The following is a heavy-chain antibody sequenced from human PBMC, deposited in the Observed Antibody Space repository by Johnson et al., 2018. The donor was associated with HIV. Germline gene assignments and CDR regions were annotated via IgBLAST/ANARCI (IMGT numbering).Heavy chain of an antibody. Sequence: QVQLVESGGDLVKPGGSLRLSCAASGFTFSSYAMHWVRQAPGKGLEWVAVISYDGSNKYYADSVKGRFTISRDNSKNTLYLQMNSLGAEDTAVYYCARGIGVSNGVGSWGEGTMGTVCS. V-gene: IGHV3-30*04. CDR2: ISYDGSNK. D-gene: IGHD3-3*01. CDR3: ARGIGVSNGVGS. CDR1: GFTFSSYA. J-gene: IGHJ3*02.